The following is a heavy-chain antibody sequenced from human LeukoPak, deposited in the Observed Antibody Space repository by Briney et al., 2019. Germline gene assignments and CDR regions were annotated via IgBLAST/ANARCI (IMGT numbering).Heavy chain of an antibody. D-gene: IGHD3-10*01. Sequence: GGSLRLSCAASGSTFSSYWMSWVRQAPGKGLEWVANIKQDGSEKYYVDSVKGRFTISRDNAKNSLYLQMNSLRAEDTAVYYCARVVGVSGSRKIDPWGLGTLVTVSS. V-gene: IGHV3-7*01. CDR1: GSTFSSYW. CDR2: IKQDGSEK. J-gene: IGHJ5*02. CDR3: ARVVGVSGSRKIDP.